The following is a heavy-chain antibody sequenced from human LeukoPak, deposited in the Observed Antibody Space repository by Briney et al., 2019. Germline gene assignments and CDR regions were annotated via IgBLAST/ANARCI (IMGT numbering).Heavy chain of an antibody. Sequence: GASVKVSCKASGYTFTSYYMHWVRQAPGQGLEWMGIIYPSGGSTNYAQKFQGRVTMTRDTSTSTVYMELSSLRSEDTAVYYCARSYYYGSGSYYTLYYFDYWGQGTLVTVSS. J-gene: IGHJ4*02. CDR3: ARSYYYGSGSYYTLYYFDY. V-gene: IGHV1-46*01. D-gene: IGHD3-10*01. CDR2: IYPSGGST. CDR1: GYTFTSYY.